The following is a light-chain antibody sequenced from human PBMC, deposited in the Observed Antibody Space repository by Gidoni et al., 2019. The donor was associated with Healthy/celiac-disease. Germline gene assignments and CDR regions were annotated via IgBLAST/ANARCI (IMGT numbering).Light chain of an antibody. Sequence: IVMTQSPATLSVSPGERATLSCRASQSVSSNLAWYQQKPGQAPRLLIYGAATRATGIPASFSGSGSWTEFTLTISSLQSEEFAVYYCQQYNNWPTWTFGQGTKVEIK. CDR2: GAA. CDR1: QSVSSN. CDR3: QQYNNWPTWT. J-gene: IGKJ1*01. V-gene: IGKV3-15*01.